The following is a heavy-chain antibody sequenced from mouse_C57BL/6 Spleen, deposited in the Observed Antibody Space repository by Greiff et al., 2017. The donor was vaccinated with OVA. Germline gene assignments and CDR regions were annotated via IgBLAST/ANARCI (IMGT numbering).Heavy chain of an antibody. CDR1: GYTFTDYY. J-gene: IGHJ1*03. CDR2: INPNNGGT. D-gene: IGHD1-1*01. Sequence: EVQLQQSGPELVKPGASVKISCKASGYTFTDYYMNWVKQSHGKSLEWIGDINPNNGGTSYNQKFKGKATLTVDKSSSTAYMELRSLTSEDSAVYYCARGKELLRLYWYFDVWGTGTTVTVSS. V-gene: IGHV1-26*01. CDR3: ARGKELLRLYWYFDV.